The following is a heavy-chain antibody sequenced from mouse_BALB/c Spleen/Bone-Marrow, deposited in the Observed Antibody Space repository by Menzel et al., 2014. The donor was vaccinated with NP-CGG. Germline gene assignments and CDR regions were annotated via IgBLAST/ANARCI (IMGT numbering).Heavy chain of an antibody. V-gene: IGHV1S81*02. CDR2: INPGNGGT. CDR1: GYTFTNYY. Sequence: VQLQESGAELVKPGASVKLSCKTSGYTFTNYYIHWVKQRPGQGLEWIGEINPGNGGTNFNERFKSKATLTVDKSSTTAYILLTSLTSEDSAVYYCARGSPYWGQGTLVTVSA. CDR3: ARGSPY. D-gene: IGHD6-2*01. J-gene: IGHJ3*01.